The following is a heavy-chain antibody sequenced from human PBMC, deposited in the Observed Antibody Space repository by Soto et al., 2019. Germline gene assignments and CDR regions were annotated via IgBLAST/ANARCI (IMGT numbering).Heavy chain of an antibody. V-gene: IGHV3-30-3*01. J-gene: IGHJ6*02. CDR3: ARDRATYYDFWSGYYATYYYYGMDV. D-gene: IGHD3-3*01. CDR1: GFTFSSYA. CDR2: ISYDGSNK. Sequence: PGGSLRLSCAASGFTFSSYAMHWVRQAPGKGLEWVAVISYDGSNKYYADSVKGRFTISRDNSKNTLYLQMNSLRAEDTAVYYCARDRATYYDFWSGYYATYYYYGMDVWGQGTTVTVSS.